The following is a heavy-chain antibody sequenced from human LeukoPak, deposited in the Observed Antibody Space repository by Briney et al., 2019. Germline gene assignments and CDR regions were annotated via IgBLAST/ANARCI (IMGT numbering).Heavy chain of an antibody. CDR3: ATDGAGFDT. J-gene: IGHJ5*02. CDR2: INIGGTNT. CDR1: GFTFNDYY. V-gene: IGHV3-11*01. Sequence: GRSLRLSCAASGFTFNDYYMRWIRQAPGKGLEWLSYINIGGTNTHYADSVKGRFTISRDNAKKSLYLEMNNLRAEDTAVYYCATDGAGFDTWGQGVLVTVSS.